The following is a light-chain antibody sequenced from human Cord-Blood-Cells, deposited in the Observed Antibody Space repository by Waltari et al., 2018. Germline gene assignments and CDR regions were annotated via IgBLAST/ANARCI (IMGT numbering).Light chain of an antibody. CDR2: AAS. J-gene: IGKJ3*01. V-gene: IGKV1-12*01. Sequence: DIQMTQSPSSVSASVGDRVTITCRASPGISSWLAWYQQKPGKATKLLIYAASSLQSGVPSRFSGSVSGTDVTLTISSRQPEDFATYYCQQANSFPFTFGPGTKVDIK. CDR1: PGISSW. CDR3: QQANSFPFT.